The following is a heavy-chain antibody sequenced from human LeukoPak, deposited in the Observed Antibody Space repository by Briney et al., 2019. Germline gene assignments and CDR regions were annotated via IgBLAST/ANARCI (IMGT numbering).Heavy chain of an antibody. D-gene: IGHD3-9*01. CDR2: IYSSGST. CDR1: GGSISSGSYY. J-gene: IGHJ4*02. CDR3: ARGLRYFDWLEPPDY. V-gene: IGHV4-61*02. Sequence: SETLSLTCTVSGGSISSGSYYWSWIRQPAGKGLEWIGRIYSSGSTNYNPSLKSRVTISVDTSKNQFSLKLSSVTAADTAVYYCARGLRYFDWLEPPDYWGQGTLVTVSS.